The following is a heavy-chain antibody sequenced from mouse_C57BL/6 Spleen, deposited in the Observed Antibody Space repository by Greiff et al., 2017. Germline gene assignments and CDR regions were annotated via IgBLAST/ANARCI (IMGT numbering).Heavy chain of an antibody. CDR3: ARHGGIYYDYDRDGFAMDY. D-gene: IGHD2-4*01. CDR1: GFSLTSYG. Sequence: VQLVESGPGLVAPSQSLSITCTVSGFSLTSYGVHWVRQPPGKGLEWLVVIWSDGSTTYNSALKSRLSISKDNSKNQVFLKMNSLQTDDTDMYYCARHGGIYYDYDRDGFAMDYWGQGTSVTVSA. J-gene: IGHJ4*01. V-gene: IGHV2-6-1*01. CDR2: IWSDGST.